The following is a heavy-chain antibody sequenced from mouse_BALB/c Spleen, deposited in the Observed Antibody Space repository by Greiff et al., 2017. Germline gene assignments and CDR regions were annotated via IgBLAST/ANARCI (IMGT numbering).Heavy chain of an antibody. V-gene: IGHV5-17*02. CDR3: ARSDVRGAMDY. D-gene: IGHD2-14*01. Sequence: DVKLVESGGGLVQPGGSRKLSCAASGFTFSSFGMHWVRQAPEKGLEWVAYISSGSSTIYYADTVKGRFTISRDNPKNTLFLQMTSLRSEDTAMYYCARSDVRGAMDYWGQGTSVTVSS. J-gene: IGHJ4*01. CDR1: GFTFSSFG. CDR2: ISSGSSTI.